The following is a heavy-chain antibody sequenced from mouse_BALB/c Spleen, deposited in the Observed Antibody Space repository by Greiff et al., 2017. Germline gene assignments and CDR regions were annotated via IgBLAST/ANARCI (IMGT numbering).Heavy chain of an antibody. V-gene: IGHV1-18*01. J-gene: IGHJ2*01. CDR1: GYSFTGYT. Sequence: EVQRVESGPELVKPGASMKISCKASGYSFTGYTMNWVKQSHGKNLEWIGLINPYNGGTSYNQKFKGKATLTVDKSSSTAYMELLSLTSEDSAVYYCARLGMITSLYYFDYWGQGTTLTVSS. CDR3: ARLGMITSLYYFDY. CDR2: INPYNGGT. D-gene: IGHD2-4*01.